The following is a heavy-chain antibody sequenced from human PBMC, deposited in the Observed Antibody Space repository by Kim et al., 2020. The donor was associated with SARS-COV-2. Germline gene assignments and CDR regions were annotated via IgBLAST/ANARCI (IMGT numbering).Heavy chain of an antibody. Sequence: ASVKVSCKASGYTFTSYDINWVRQATGQGLEWMGWMNPNSGNTGYAQKFQGRVTMTRNTSISKAYMELSSLRSEDTAVYYCARGLKKSMIVVFIRYYYYGMDVWGQGTTVTVSS. CDR1: GYTFTSYD. J-gene: IGHJ6*02. CDR2: MNPNSGNT. CDR3: ARGLKKSMIVVFIRYYYYGMDV. V-gene: IGHV1-8*01. D-gene: IGHD3-22*01.